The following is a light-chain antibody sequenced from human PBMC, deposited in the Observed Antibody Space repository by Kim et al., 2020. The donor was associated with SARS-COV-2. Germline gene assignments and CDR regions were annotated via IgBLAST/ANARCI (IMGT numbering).Light chain of an antibody. V-gene: IGKV3-15*01. Sequence: PGERATLSCRASQSVSGNFAWYQQKPGQAPRLLIYGASTRATGIPARFSGSGSGTEFTLTISSLQSEDFAVYYCQHSNNWPPGRTFGQGTKVDIK. J-gene: IGKJ1*01. CDR1: QSVSGN. CDR2: GAS. CDR3: QHSNNWPPGRT.